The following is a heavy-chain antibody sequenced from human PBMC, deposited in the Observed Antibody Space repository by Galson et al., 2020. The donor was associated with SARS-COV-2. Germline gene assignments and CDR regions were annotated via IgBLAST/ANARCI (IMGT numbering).Heavy chain of an antibody. CDR2: ISGGGGST. CDR1: GFTFSRYA. D-gene: IGHD4-17*01. J-gene: IGHJ4*02. V-gene: IGHV3-23*01. CDR3: AKDRGNDYGDQLDF. Sequence: GSLRLSCAASGFTFSRYALAWVRQAPGKGLEWVSGISGGGGSTYYVDSVKGRFTISRDTSQNTVHLQMSSLRAEDTAVYYCAKDRGNDYGDQLDFWGQGTLVTVSP.